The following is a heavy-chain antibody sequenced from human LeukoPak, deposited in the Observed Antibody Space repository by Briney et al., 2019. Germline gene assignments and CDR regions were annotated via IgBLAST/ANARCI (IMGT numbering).Heavy chain of an antibody. V-gene: IGHV4-34*01. CDR3: ARDRTAAG. D-gene: IGHD6-13*01. J-gene: IGHJ4*02. CDR1: GGSFSGYY. CDR2: INHSGRT. Sequence: SETLSLTCAVYGGSFSGYYWSWIRQPPGKGLEWIGEINHSGRTNYNPSLKSRVTISVDTSKNQFSLKLTSVTAADTAVYYCARDRTAAGWGQGTLVTVSS.